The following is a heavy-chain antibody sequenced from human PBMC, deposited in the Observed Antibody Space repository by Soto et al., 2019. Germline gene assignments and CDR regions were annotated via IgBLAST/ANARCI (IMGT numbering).Heavy chain of an antibody. CDR2: ISSSGLTT. CDR1: GFNFRMYE. CDR3: ARYGKRGDW. Sequence: GGSLRLSCQASGFNFRMYEMHWVRKAPGKGLEWVSYISSSGLTTYYADFAEGRFTISRDNAKDSLYLHLNSLRVGDKAVYYCARYGKRGDWWGLGTQVTVYS. D-gene: IGHD3-10*01. V-gene: IGHV3-48*03. J-gene: IGHJ4*01.